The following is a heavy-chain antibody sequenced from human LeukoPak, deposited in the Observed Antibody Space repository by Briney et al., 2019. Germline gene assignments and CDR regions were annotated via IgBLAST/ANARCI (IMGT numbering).Heavy chain of an antibody. J-gene: IGHJ5*02. CDR2: INPNGGVT. D-gene: IGHD1-1*01. V-gene: IGHV1-2*02. Sequence: GASVKVSCKASGYTFSGYYMHWLRQAPGQGLEWMGWINPNGGVTNYAQKFQGRVTMTRNTSISTAHMELSSLRSEDTAVYYCARAGGAHNWFDPWGQGTLVTVSS. CDR1: GYTFSGYY. CDR3: ARAGGAHNWFDP.